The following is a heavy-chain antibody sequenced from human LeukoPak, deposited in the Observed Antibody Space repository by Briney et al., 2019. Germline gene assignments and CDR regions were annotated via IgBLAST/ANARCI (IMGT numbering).Heavy chain of an antibody. Sequence: SVKVSCKASGYTFTSYGISWVRQAPGQGLEWMGRIIPILGIANYAQKFQGRVTITADKSTSTAYMELSSLRSDDTAVYYCARAPGIAAAAHKTYFDYWGQGTLVTVSS. CDR1: GYTFTSYG. CDR2: IIPILGIA. V-gene: IGHV1-69*04. CDR3: ARAPGIAAAAHKTYFDY. D-gene: IGHD6-13*01. J-gene: IGHJ4*02.